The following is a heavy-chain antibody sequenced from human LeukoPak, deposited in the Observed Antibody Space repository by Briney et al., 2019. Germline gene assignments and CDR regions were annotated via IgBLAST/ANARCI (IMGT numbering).Heavy chain of an antibody. CDR2: IYHSGST. Sequence: SETLSLTCAVSGGSISSGGYSWSWIRQPPGKGLEWIGYIYHSGSTYYNPSLKSRVTISVDTSKNQFSLKLSSVTAADTAVYYCARGEYYDFWSGYYPASFYFDYWGQGTLVTVSS. J-gene: IGHJ4*02. CDR1: GGSISSGGYS. CDR3: ARGEYYDFWSGYYPASFYFDY. V-gene: IGHV4-30-2*01. D-gene: IGHD3-3*01.